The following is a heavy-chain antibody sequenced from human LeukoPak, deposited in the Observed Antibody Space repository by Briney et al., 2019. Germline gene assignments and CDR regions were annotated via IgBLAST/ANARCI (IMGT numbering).Heavy chain of an antibody. J-gene: IGHJ4*02. V-gene: IGHV4-39*07. CDR2: IYYSGST. CDR3: ASRNYVWGSYRYFNY. D-gene: IGHD3-16*02. CDR1: GGSISSSSYY. Sequence: PSETLSLTCTVSGGSISSSSYYWGWLRQPPGKGLEWIGSIYYSGSTYYNPSLKSRVTISVDTSKNQFSLKLSSVTAADTAVYYCASRNYVWGSYRYFNYWGQGTLVTVSS.